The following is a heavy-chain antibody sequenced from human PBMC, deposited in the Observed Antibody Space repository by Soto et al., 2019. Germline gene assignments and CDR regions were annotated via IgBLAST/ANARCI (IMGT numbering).Heavy chain of an antibody. D-gene: IGHD5-18*01. Sequence: SETLSLTCTVSGGSISNSSYYWGWIRQPPGKGLEWIGSIYYSGSTYYNPSLKSRVTISVDTSKNQFSLKLSSVTAADTAVYYCARQGYSYGFVLPFYYYGMDVWGQGTTVTVSS. CDR3: ARQGYSYGFVLPFYYYGMDV. CDR1: GGSISNSSYY. CDR2: IYYSGST. J-gene: IGHJ6*02. V-gene: IGHV4-39*01.